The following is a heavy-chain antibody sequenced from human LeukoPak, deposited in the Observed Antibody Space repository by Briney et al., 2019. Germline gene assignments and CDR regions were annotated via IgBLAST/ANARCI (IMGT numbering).Heavy chain of an antibody. J-gene: IGHJ4*02. CDR3: ARERDGSSSGSDY. CDR1: GFTFSSYW. CDR2: IKQDGSEK. Sequence: PGGSLRLSCAASGFTFSSYWMSWVRQAPGKGLEWVANIKQDGSEKYYVDSVKGRFTISRDNAKNSLYLQMNSLRAEDTAVYYCARERDGSSSGSDYWGQGTLVTVSS. V-gene: IGHV3-7*01. D-gene: IGHD6-6*01.